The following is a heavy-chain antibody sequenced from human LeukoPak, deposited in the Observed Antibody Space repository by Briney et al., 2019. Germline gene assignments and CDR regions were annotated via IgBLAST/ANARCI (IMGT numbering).Heavy chain of an antibody. CDR3: ARDDYGGSHFDY. CDR1: GFTFDDYA. V-gene: IGHV3-9*01. CDR2: ISWNSGSI. J-gene: IGHJ4*02. Sequence: GGSLRLSCAASGFTFDDYAMHWVRHAPGKGLEWVSGISWNSGSIGYADSVKGRFTISRDNAKNSLYLQMNSLRAEDTALYYCARDDYGGSHFDYWGQGTLVTVSS. D-gene: IGHD4-23*01.